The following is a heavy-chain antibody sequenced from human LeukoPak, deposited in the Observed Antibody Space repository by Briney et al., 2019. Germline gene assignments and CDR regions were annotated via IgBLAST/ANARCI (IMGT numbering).Heavy chain of an antibody. J-gene: IGHJ3*02. D-gene: IGHD3-10*01. V-gene: IGHV1-46*01. CDR2: INPSGGST. Sequence: ASVKVSCKASGYTFTSYYMHWVRQAPGQGLEWMGIINPSGGSTSYAQKFQGRVTMTRDTSTSTVYMELSSLRSEDTAVYYCARDQTITMVRGTLNHAFDIWGQETMVTVSS. CDR3: ARDQTITMVRGTLNHAFDI. CDR1: GYTFTSYY.